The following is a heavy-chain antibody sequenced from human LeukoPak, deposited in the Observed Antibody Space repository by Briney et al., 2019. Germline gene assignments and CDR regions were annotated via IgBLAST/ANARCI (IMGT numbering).Heavy chain of an antibody. V-gene: IGHV3-33*01. D-gene: IGHD3-22*01. CDR1: GFTFSSYG. CDR3: ARGPSDYYDSSDYYGFDY. J-gene: IGHJ4*02. Sequence: GGSLRLSRAASGFTFSSYGMHWVRQAPGKGLEGVAVIWYDGSNKYYADSVKGRFTISRDNSKNPLYLQMNSLRAEDTAVYYCARGPSDYYDSSDYYGFDYWGQGTLVTVSS. CDR2: IWYDGSNK.